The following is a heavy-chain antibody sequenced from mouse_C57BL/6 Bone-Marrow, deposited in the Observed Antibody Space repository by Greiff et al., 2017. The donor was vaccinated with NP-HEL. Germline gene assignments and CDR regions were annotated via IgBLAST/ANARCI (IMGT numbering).Heavy chain of an antibody. CDR3: ARGYYYGSSTYWYSDV. D-gene: IGHD1-1*01. CDR2: IDPSDSET. J-gene: IGHJ1*03. Sequence: QVQLQQPGAELVRPGSSVKLSCKASGYTFTSYWMHWVKQRPIQGLEWIGNIDPSDSETHYNQKFKDKATLTVDKSSSTAYMQLSSLTSAYSAVYYCARGYYYGSSTYWYSDVWGTGTTVTSPQ. CDR1: GYTFTSYW. V-gene: IGHV1-52*01.